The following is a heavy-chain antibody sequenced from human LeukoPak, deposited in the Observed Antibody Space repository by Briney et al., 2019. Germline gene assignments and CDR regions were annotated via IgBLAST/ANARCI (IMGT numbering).Heavy chain of an antibody. Sequence: GASVKVSCKASGYIFTSHDISWVRQAPGQGLEWMGIINPSGGSTSYAQKFQGRVTMTRDTSTSTVYMELSSLRSEDTAVYYCARDSGDSDRTWFDPWGQGTLVTVSS. D-gene: IGHD2-21*02. V-gene: IGHV1-46*01. CDR2: INPSGGST. CDR3: ARDSGDSDRTWFDP. CDR1: GYIFTSHD. J-gene: IGHJ5*02.